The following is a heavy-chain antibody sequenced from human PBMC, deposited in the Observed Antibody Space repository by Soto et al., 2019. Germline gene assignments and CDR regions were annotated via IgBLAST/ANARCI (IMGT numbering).Heavy chain of an antibody. D-gene: IGHD3-22*01. Sequence: ASVKVSCKASGYTFTSYDINWVRQATGQGLEWMGWMNPNSGNTGYAQKFQGRVTMTRNTSISTAYMERSSLRSEDTAVYYCARGLIPSYYYDSSGPVVPSYWGQGTLVTVSS. V-gene: IGHV1-8*01. CDR3: ARGLIPSYYYDSSGPVVPSY. CDR2: MNPNSGNT. J-gene: IGHJ4*02. CDR1: GYTFTSYD.